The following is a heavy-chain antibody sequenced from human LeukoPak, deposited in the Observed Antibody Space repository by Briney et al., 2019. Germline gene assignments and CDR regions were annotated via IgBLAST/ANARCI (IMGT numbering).Heavy chain of an antibody. V-gene: IGHV3-23*01. CDR3: AESWGYYYDSSGYSEYPYYFDY. J-gene: IGHJ4*02. CDR1: GFTFSSYA. CDR2: ISGSGGST. D-gene: IGHD3-22*01. Sequence: GGSLRLSCAASGFTFSSYAMSWVRQAPGKGLEWVSAISGSGGSTYYADSVKGRFTISRDNSKNTLYLQMNSLRAEDMAVYYCAESWGYYYDSSGYSEYPYYFDYWGQGTLVTVSS.